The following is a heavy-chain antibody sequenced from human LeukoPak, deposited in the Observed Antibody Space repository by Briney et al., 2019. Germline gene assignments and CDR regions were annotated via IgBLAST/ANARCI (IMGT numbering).Heavy chain of an antibody. V-gene: IGHV3-48*01. Sequence: GGSLRLSCAASGLTFRNYNMNWVRQAPGKGLEWVSHISSDINIIYYADSVKGRFTISRDNAKNSLYLQMNSLRADDTAVYYCARGPTTLGLRLGELSLRADYWGQGALVTVSS. CDR1: GLTFRNYN. D-gene: IGHD3-16*02. CDR3: ARGPTTLGLRLGELSLRADY. CDR2: ISSDINII. J-gene: IGHJ4*02.